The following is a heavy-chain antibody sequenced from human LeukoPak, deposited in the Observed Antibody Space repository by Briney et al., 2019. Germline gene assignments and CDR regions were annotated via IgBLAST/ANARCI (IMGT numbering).Heavy chain of an antibody. CDR1: GFTFSDHY. Sequence: GGSLRLSCAASGFTFSDHYMDWVRQAPGKGLEWVGRTRNKANSYTTEYAASVKGRFTISRDDSKNSLYLQMNSLKTEDTAVYYCAREGYCSSTSCYFFGYYYYYMDVWGKGTTVTVSS. CDR3: AREGYCSSTSCYFFGYYYYYMDV. CDR2: TRNKANSYTT. V-gene: IGHV3-72*01. D-gene: IGHD2-2*01. J-gene: IGHJ6*03.